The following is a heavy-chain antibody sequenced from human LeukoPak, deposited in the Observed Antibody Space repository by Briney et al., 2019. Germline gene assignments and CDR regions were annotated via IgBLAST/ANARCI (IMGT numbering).Heavy chain of an antibody. Sequence: GRPLRLSCAASGFTFSDFNMHWVRQAPGKGLEGVAFLWSGGGNECYADSVKGRFTISRDNSKNTLYLQMTSLRAEDTAVYYCARDQYWNSDSWGQGTLVTVSS. V-gene: IGHV3-33*01. J-gene: IGHJ4*02. CDR1: GFTFSDFN. CDR2: LWSGGGNE. D-gene: IGHD2-8*02. CDR3: ARDQYWNSDS.